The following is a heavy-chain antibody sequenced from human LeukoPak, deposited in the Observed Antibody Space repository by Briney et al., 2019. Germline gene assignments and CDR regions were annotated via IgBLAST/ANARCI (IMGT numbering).Heavy chain of an antibody. J-gene: IGHJ4*02. Sequence: PSETLSLTCTVSGGSISSYYWSWIRQPPGKGLEWIGYIYYSGSTNYNPSLKSRVTISVDTSKNQFSLKLSSVTAEDTAVYYCATWVSAWLRFDYWGQGTLVTVSS. V-gene: IGHV4-59*01. D-gene: IGHD5-12*01. CDR1: GGSISSYY. CDR3: ATWVSAWLRFDY. CDR2: IYYSGST.